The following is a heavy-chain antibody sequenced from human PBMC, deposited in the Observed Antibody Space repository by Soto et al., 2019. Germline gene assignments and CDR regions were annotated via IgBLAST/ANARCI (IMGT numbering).Heavy chain of an antibody. Sequence: ASVKVSCKASGYTFTSYYMHWVRQAPGQGLEWMGIINPSGGSTSYAQKFQGRVTMTRDTSTSTVYMELSSLRSEDTAVYYCARDFANWTNLYAFDIWGQGTMVTVSS. J-gene: IGHJ3*02. CDR1: GYTFTSYY. D-gene: IGHD1-20*01. CDR3: ARDFANWTNLYAFDI. V-gene: IGHV1-46*01. CDR2: INPSGGST.